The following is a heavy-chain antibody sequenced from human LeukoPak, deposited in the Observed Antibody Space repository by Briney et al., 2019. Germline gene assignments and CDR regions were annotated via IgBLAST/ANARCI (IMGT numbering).Heavy chain of an antibody. CDR2: ISYDGSNK. V-gene: IGHV3-30*18. J-gene: IGHJ4*02. Sequence: GGSLRLSCAASGFTFSSYGMHWVRQAPGKGLEWVAVISYDGSNKYYADSVKGRFTISRDNSKNTLYLQMNSLRVEDTAVYYCAKDLGIAVAPAGYFDYWGQGTLVTVSS. CDR1: GFTFSSYG. D-gene: IGHD6-19*01. CDR3: AKDLGIAVAPAGYFDY.